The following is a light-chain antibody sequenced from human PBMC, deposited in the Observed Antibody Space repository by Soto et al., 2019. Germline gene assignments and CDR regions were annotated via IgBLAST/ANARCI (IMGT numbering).Light chain of an antibody. CDR1: QGIYSY. J-gene: IGKJ1*01. Sequence: EIVLTQSPATLSLSPGERATLSCRASQGIYSYLAWDQQKPGQAPRLLIYDASKRATGIPARFIGSGSGTDFTLTISSLAPEDFGVYYCHQRSNWPQTFGQGTKVEIK. CDR3: HQRSNWPQT. CDR2: DAS. V-gene: IGKV3-11*01.